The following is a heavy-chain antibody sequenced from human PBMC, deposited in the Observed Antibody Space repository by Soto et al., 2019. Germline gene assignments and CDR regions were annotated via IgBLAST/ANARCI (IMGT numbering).Heavy chain of an antibody. V-gene: IGHV3-33*01. CDR3: ARGREQQLAENYDYYYGMDV. CDR2: IWYDGSNK. D-gene: IGHD6-13*01. J-gene: IGHJ6*02. CDR1: GFTFSSYG. Sequence: QVQLVESGGGVVQPGRSLRLSCAASGFTFSSYGMHWVRQAPGKGLEWVAVIWYDGSNKYYADSVKGRFTISRDNSKNTLYLQINSQRAEDTAVYYCARGREQQLAENYDYYYGMDVWGQGTTVTVSS.